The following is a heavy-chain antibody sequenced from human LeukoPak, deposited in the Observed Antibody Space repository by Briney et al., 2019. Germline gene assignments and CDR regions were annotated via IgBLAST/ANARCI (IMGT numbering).Heavy chain of an antibody. CDR3: ARHSIAAAGLLYYYYYMDV. D-gene: IGHD6-13*01. J-gene: IGHJ6*03. CDR2: ICSSGSTI. V-gene: IGHV3-48*03. CDR1: GFTFSSYE. Sequence: GGSLRLSCAASGFTFSSYEMNWVRQAPGEGLVWVSYICSSGSTIYYAGYVRGRFTISRDNAKISLYLQMNSLRAEDTAVYYCARHSIAAAGLLYYYYYMDVWGKGTTVTVSS.